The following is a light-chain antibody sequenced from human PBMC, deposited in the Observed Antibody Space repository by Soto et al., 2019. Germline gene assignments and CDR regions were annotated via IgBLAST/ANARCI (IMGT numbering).Light chain of an antibody. J-gene: IGKJ1*01. CDR1: QTVSRMY. Sequence: EIVLTQSAFTLSLSPGERATLSCRASQTVSRMYLSWFQQNPGQAPRLLIYGTSTRATGIPVRFSGSWSGTDFTLTISSLQPEDFAVYFCHQDFNLPWTFGQGTKVDIK. V-gene: IGKV3D-7*01. CDR3: HQDFNLPWT. CDR2: GTS.